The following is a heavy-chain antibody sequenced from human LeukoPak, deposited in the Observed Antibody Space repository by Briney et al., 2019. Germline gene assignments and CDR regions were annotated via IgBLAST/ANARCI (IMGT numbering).Heavy chain of an antibody. CDR1: GFTFSNYW. CDR3: ANDLAVAATRLYYYYGMDV. J-gene: IGHJ6*02. V-gene: IGHV3-74*01. Sequence: RSGGSLRLSCAASGFTFSNYWMHWVRQVPGKGLMWVSSINSDGSRTWYADSAKGRLTISRDNGKNTVYLQMNSLRAEDTAVYYCANDLAVAATRLYYYYGMDVWGQGTTVTVSS. CDR2: INSDGSRT. D-gene: IGHD2-15*01.